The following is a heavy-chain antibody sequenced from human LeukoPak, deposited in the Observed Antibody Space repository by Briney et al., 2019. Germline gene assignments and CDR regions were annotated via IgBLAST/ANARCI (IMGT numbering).Heavy chain of an antibody. CDR1: GFTFSSYE. V-gene: IGHV3-48*03. CDR3: ARDYYYDSSGYWDYYFDY. CDR2: ISTSGNTR. D-gene: IGHD3-22*01. J-gene: IGHJ4*02. Sequence: PGGSLRLSCAASGFTFSSYEMNWVRQAPGKGLEWVSYISTSGNTRYYADSVKGRFTISRDNAKNSLYLQMNSLRAEDTAVYYCARDYYYDSSGYWDYYFDYWGQGTLVSVSS.